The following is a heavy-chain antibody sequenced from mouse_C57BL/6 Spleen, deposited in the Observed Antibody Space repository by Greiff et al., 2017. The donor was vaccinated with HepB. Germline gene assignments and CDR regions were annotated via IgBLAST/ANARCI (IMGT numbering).Heavy chain of an antibody. CDR3: IAPYFDY. CDR2: ISDGGSYT. J-gene: IGHJ2*01. V-gene: IGHV5-4*03. CDR1: GFTFSSYA. D-gene: IGHD1-3*01. Sequence: EVKLMESGGGLVKPGGSLKLSCAASGFTFSSYAMSWVRQTPEKRLEWVATISDGGSYTYYPDNVKGRFTISRDNAKNNLYLQMSHLKSEDTAMYYCIAPYFDYWGQGTTLTVSS.